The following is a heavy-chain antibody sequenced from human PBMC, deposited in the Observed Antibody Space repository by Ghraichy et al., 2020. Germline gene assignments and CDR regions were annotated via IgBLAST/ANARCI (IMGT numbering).Heavy chain of an antibody. CDR3: ARGPPNLGNGNAFGL. CDR1: GFTFINYW. V-gene: IGHV3-74*01. J-gene: IGHJ3*01. Sequence: GGSLRLSCVGSGFTFINYWMYWVRQAPGKGLAWVSRMIGDGSSTSYVDSVKGRFTISRDNAKNTLYLQMNSLRAEDTATYYCARGPPNLGNGNAFGLWGQGTVVTVSS. CDR2: MIGDGSST. D-gene: IGHD1-26*01.